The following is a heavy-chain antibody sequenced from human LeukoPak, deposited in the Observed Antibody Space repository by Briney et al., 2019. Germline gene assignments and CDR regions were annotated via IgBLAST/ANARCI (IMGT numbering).Heavy chain of an antibody. D-gene: IGHD6-13*01. Sequence: GASVKVSCKASGYTFTGYYMHWLRQAPGQALEWMVRINPNSGGTNYAQKFQGRVTITRDTSISTAYMELSRLRSDDTAVYYCARIAAAPPLSDYWGQGTLVTVSS. CDR2: INPNSGGT. CDR1: GYTFTGYY. J-gene: IGHJ4*02. CDR3: ARIAAAPPLSDY. V-gene: IGHV1-2*06.